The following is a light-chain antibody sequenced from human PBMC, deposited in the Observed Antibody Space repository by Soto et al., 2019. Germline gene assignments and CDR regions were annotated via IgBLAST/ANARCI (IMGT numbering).Light chain of an antibody. CDR1: QNIGTF. V-gene: IGKV3-11*01. CDR2: DTS. J-gene: IGKJ4*01. CDR3: QHRDNWPPGAT. Sequence: EIVLTQSPATLSLSPGERATLSCRASQNIGTFLAWYQQKPGQPPRRVIYDTSKRATGIPARFSGSGSGTVFALTISSLEPEDFAVYYCQHRDNWPPGATFGGGTKVEIK.